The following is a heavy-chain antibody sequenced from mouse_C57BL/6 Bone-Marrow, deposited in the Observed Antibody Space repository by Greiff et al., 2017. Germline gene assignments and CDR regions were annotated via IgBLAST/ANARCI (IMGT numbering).Heavy chain of an antibody. J-gene: IGHJ4*01. CDR2: IYPGSGST. CDR3: ARRGSYDAMDY. CDR1: GYTFTSYW. Sequence: VQLQESGAELVKPGASVKMSCKASGYTFTSYWITWVKQRPGQGLEWIGDIYPGSGSTNYNEKFKSKATLTVDTSSSTAYMQLSSLTSEDSSVYYSARRGSYDAMDYWGQGTAVTVSA. V-gene: IGHV1-55*01.